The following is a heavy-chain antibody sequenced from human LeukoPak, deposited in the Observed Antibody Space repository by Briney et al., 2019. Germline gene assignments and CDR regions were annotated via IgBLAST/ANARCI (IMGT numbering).Heavy chain of an antibody. CDR2: ISAYNGNT. D-gene: IGHD2-2*01. CDR1: GYTFTSYG. V-gene: IGHV1-18*01. J-gene: IGHJ6*02. Sequence: ASVKVSCKASGYTFTSYGISWVRQAPGQGLEWMGWISAYNGNTNYAQKLQGRVTMTTDTSTSTAYMELRSLRSDDTAVYYCAGGSGYQGYYGMDVWGQGTTVTVPS. CDR3: AGGSGYQGYYGMDV.